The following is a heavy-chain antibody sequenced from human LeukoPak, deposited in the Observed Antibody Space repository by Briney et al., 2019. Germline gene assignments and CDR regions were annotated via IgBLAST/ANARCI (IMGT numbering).Heavy chain of an antibody. J-gene: IGHJ4*02. D-gene: IGHD4-11*01. CDR2: IWYDGSNK. CDR1: GFTFSSYG. V-gene: IGHV3-33*01. CDR3: ARGYSRSSGVFDY. Sequence: PGGSLRLSCAVSGFTFSSYGMHWVRQAPGKGLEWVAVIWYDGSNKYYADSVKGRFTISRDESKNTLYLQMNSLTAEDTAVYYCARGYSRSSGVFDYWGRGTLVTVSS.